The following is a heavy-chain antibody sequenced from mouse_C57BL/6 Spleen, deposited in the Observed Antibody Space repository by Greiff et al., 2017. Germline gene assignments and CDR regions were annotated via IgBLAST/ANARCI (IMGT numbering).Heavy chain of an antibody. CDR2: IYPGSGST. J-gene: IGHJ4*01. CDR3: ARGYYSNYPYAMDY. D-gene: IGHD2-5*01. V-gene: IGHV1-55*01. Sequence: QVQLQQSGAELVKPGASVKMSCKASGYTFTSYWITWVKQRPGQGLEWIGDIYPGSGSTNYNEKFKSKATLTVDTSSSTAYMQLSSLTSEDSAVYYCARGYYSNYPYAMDYWGQGTSVTVSS. CDR1: GYTFTSYW.